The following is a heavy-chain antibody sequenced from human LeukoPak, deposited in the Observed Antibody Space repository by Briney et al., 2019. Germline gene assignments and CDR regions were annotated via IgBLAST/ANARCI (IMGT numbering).Heavy chain of an antibody. V-gene: IGHV5-51*01. Sequence: GESLKISCKGSGYSFTSYWIGWVRQMPGKGLEWMGIIYPGDPDTRYSPSFQGQVTISADKSISTAYLQWSSLKASDTAMYYCARHAHDYVWGSYRAGPVSWFDPWGQGTLVTVSS. CDR1: GYSFTSYW. CDR2: IYPGDPDT. CDR3: ARHAHDYVWGSYRAGPVSWFDP. D-gene: IGHD3-16*02. J-gene: IGHJ5*02.